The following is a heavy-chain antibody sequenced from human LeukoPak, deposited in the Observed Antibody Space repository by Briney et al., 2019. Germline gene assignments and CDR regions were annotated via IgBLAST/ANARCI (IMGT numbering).Heavy chain of an antibody. D-gene: IGHD1-7*01. J-gene: IGHJ5*02. Sequence: GGSLRLSCAPSGLTFSSYSMNWVRQAPGKGLEWVSSISNSSSYIYYADSVKGRFTISRDNAKNSLYLQINSLRAEDTAVYYCARGTMWFDPWGQGTLVTVSS. CDR3: ARGTMWFDP. CDR2: ISNSSSYI. CDR1: GLTFSSYS. V-gene: IGHV3-21*01.